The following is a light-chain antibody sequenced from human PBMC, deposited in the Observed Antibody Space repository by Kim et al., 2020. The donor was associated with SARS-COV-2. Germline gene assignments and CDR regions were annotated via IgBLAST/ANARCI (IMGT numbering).Light chain of an antibody. CDR2: EVS. J-gene: IGLJ1*01. CDR1: SSDVGGYNY. Sequence: LTQPASVSGSPGQSITIACTGTSSDVGGYNYVSWYQHHPGKAPKFMIYEVSNRPSGVSNRFSGSKSGNTASLTISGLQAEDEADYYCSSYTSSSTYVFGTGTKVTVL. V-gene: IGLV2-14*01. CDR3: SSYTSSSTYV.